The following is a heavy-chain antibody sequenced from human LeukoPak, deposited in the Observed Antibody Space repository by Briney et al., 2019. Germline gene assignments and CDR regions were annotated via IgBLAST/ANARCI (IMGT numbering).Heavy chain of an antibody. J-gene: IGHJ5*02. V-gene: IGHV4-4*07. CDR2: IYSSGST. CDR3: AKDPHRSYSSSLNSWFDP. D-gene: IGHD6-13*01. CDR1: GDSINNYH. Sequence: SETLSLTCTVSGDSINNYHWNWIRQPAGKGLEWIGRIYSSGSTNYNPSLKGRVSMSVDTSKNQFSLKLNSVTAADTAVYYCAKDPHRSYSSSLNSWFDPWGQGTLVTVSS.